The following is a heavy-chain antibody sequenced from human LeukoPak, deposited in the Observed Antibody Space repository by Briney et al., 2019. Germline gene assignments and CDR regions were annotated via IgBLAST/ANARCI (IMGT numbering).Heavy chain of an antibody. J-gene: IGHJ4*02. CDR3: ARDHWGGVYSGSYYDY. CDR1: GGSISSYY. V-gene: IGHV4-4*07. Sequence: SETLSLTCTVSGGSISSYYRSWIRQPAGKGLEWIGRIYTSGSTNYNPSLKSRVTMSVDTSKNQFSLKLSSVTAADTAVYYCARDHWGGVYSGSYYDYWGQGTLVTVSS. CDR2: IYTSGST. D-gene: IGHD1-26*01.